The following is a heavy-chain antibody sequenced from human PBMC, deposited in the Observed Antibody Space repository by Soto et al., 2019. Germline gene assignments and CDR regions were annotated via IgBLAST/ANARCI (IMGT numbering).Heavy chain of an antibody. V-gene: IGHV4-59*12. J-gene: IGHJ4*02. CDR1: GGSISSYY. CDR2: IYYSGST. D-gene: IGHD2-15*01. Sequence: PSETLSLTCTVSGGSISSYYWSWIRQPPGKGLEWIGYIYYSGSTNYNPSLKSRVTISVDTSKNQFSLKLSSVTAADTAVYYCARGSPNCSGGSCSLDFDYWGQGTLVTVSS. CDR3: ARGSPNCSGGSCSLDFDY.